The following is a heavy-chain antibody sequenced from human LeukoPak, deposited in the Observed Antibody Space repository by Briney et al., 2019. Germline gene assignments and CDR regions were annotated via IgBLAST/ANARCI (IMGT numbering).Heavy chain of an antibody. CDR3: ARDYWWNYDY. D-gene: IGHD1-7*01. J-gene: IGHJ4*02. CDR1: GLTFRSYA. CDR2: ISSSGGSK. V-gene: IGHV3-23*01. Sequence: AGGSLRLSCTFSGLTFRSYAVSWVRQAPGKGLEWVSGISSSGGSKFYADSVKGRFTISRDNSKNTIYLQMDSLRAEDTAIYYCARDYWWNYDYWGQGTLVTVSS.